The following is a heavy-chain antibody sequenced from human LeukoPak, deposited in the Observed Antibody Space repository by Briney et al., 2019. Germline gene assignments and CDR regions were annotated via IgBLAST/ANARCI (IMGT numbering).Heavy chain of an antibody. V-gene: IGHV3-11*06. J-gene: IGHJ4*02. Sequence: WLSYISGIGGYTNYAYSVKVRFNIARDNGKNSLYLQMNSLRAEDTAVYYCTRNDNSGGSSSYPDYWGQGTLVTVSS. D-gene: IGHD6-6*01. CDR2: ISGIGGYT. CDR3: TRNDNSGGSSSYPDY.